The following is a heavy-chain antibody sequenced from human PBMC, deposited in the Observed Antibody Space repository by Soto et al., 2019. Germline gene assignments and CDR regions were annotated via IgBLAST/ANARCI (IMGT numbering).Heavy chain of an antibody. V-gene: IGHV3-64*01. CDR1: GFTFSTYA. Sequence: PGGSLRLSCAASGFTFSTYAMHWVRQAPGKGLEYVSAISGNGGNTYYANSVKGRFTISRDNSKNTLYLQMGSLRAEDMAVYYCARSSASDYGDYRLVYWGQGTLVTVSS. J-gene: IGHJ4*02. D-gene: IGHD4-17*01. CDR2: ISGNGGNT. CDR3: ARSSASDYGDYRLVY.